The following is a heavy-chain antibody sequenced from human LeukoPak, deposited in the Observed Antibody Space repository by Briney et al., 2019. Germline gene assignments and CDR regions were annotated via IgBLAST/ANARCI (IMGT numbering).Heavy chain of an antibody. CDR2: IIPIFGIA. J-gene: IGHJ3*02. CDR3: ARDLSLAIVVVITTSVGAFDI. V-gene: IGHV1-69*04. D-gene: IGHD3-22*01. CDR1: GGTFTSYA. Sequence: ASVKVSFKASGGTFTSYAITWVRQAPGQGFEWMGRIIPIFGIANYAQKFPGRVTITADKSTSTAYMELSSLRSEDTAVYYCARDLSLAIVVVITTSVGAFDIWGQGTMVTVSS.